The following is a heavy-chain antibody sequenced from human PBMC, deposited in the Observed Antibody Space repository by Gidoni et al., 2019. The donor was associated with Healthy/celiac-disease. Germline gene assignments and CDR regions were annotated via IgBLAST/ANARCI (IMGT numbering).Heavy chain of an antibody. V-gene: IGHV3-13*04. D-gene: IGHD3-10*01. J-gene: IGHJ6*04. CDR2: IGTAGDT. Sequence: EVQLVESGGGLVQPGGSSGFTFSSYDMPWVRQATGKGLEWVSAIGTAGDTYYPGSVKGRFTISREKAKNSLYLQMNSLRAGDTAVYYCARGSYYYGSGSPPPDVWGKGTTVTVSS. CDR3: ARGSYYYGSGSPPPDV. CDR1: GFTFSSYD.